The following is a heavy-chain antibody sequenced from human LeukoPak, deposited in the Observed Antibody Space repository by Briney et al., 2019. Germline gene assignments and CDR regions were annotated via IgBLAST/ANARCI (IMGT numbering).Heavy chain of an antibody. D-gene: IGHD3-22*01. V-gene: IGHV4-34*01. CDR1: GGSFSGYH. CDR3: ARGNSYYDSSGAFDY. J-gene: IGHJ4*02. CDR2: INHSGST. Sequence: PSETLSLTCAVYGGSFSGYHWSWIRQPPGEGLEWIGEINHSGSTNYNPSLKSRVTISVDTSKNQFSLKLSSVTAADTAVYYCARGNSYYDSSGAFDYWGQGTLVTVSS.